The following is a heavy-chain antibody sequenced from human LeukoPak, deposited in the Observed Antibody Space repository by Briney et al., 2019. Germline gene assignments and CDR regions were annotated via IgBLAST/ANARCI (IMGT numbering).Heavy chain of an antibody. Sequence: GRSLRLSCAASGFTFSSYAMHWVRQAPGKGLEWVAVISYDGSKKYYADSVKGRLTISGDNSKNTLYLQMNSLRAEDTAVYYCARDYGDYPYYYYGMDVWGQGTTVTVSS. J-gene: IGHJ6*02. CDR1: GFTFSSYA. D-gene: IGHD4-17*01. CDR2: ISYDGSKK. CDR3: ARDYGDYPYYYYGMDV. V-gene: IGHV3-30*04.